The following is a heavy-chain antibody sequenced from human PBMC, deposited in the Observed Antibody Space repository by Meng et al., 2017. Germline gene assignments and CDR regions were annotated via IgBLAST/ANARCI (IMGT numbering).Heavy chain of an antibody. D-gene: IGHD5-12*01. CDR1: GGSISSGGYY. J-gene: IGHJ5*02. CDR3: ASKGGLSTYNWFDP. Sequence: QARLQESGPGLVKPSQTLSLTCTVSGGSISSGGYYWSWIRQHPGKGLEWIGYIYYSGSTYYNPSLKSRVTISVDTSKNQFSLKLSSVTAADTAVYYCASKGGLSTYNWFDPWGQGTLVTVSS. CDR2: IYYSGST. V-gene: IGHV4-31*03.